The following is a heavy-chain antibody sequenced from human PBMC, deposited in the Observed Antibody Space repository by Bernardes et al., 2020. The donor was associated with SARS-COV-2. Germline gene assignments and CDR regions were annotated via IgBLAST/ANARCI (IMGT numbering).Heavy chain of an antibody. Sequence: GGSLRLSCVASGFTFSSYTMSWVRQAPGKGLEWVSTISGSGGSTFYADSVKGRFTISRDNYKNTLYLQITSLTTEDTATYYCAMLAVDTATYWGQGTLVSVSS. D-gene: IGHD6-6*01. V-gene: IGHV3-23*01. CDR3: AMLAVDTATY. CDR2: ISGSGGST. J-gene: IGHJ4*02. CDR1: GFTFSSYT.